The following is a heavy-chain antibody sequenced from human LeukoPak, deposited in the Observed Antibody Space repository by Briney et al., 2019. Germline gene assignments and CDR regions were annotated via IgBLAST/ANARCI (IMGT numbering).Heavy chain of an antibody. CDR1: GFTFSSYS. D-gene: IGHD3-22*01. J-gene: IGHJ3*02. V-gene: IGHV3-48*01. CDR3: ARGRVTMIVVVTPDAFDI. CDR2: ISSSSSTI. Sequence: PGGSLRLSCAASGFTFSSYSMNWVRQAPGKGLEWVSYISSSSSTIYYADSVKGRFTISRDNAKNSLYLQMNSLRAEDTAVYYCARGRVTMIVVVTPDAFDIWGQGTMVTVSS.